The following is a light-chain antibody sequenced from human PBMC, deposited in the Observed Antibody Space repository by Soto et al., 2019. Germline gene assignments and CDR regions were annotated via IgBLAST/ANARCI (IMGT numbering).Light chain of an antibody. Sequence: QSALTQPASVSGSPGQSITISCTGTSSDIGGYNYVSWYQQHPGKAPKLIIYAVSNRPSGVSNRFSGSKSGNTASLAISGLQAEDEADYYCSSYTSSKTLVFGGGTKLTVL. J-gene: IGLJ2*01. V-gene: IGLV2-14*03. CDR2: AVS. CDR1: SSDIGGYNY. CDR3: SSYTSSKTLV.